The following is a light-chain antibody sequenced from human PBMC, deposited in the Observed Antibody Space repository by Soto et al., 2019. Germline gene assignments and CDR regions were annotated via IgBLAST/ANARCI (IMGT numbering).Light chain of an antibody. CDR3: AAWDDSLNGHV. J-gene: IGLJ1*01. Sequence: QSVLTQPPSASGTPGQRVTISCSGSSSNIGSNTVNWYQQLPGTAPKLLLYSNNQRPSGVPDRFSGSKSGTSASLAISVLQSDDEADYYCAAWDDSLNGHVFGTGTKVTVL. CDR2: SNN. CDR1: SSNIGSNT. V-gene: IGLV1-44*01.